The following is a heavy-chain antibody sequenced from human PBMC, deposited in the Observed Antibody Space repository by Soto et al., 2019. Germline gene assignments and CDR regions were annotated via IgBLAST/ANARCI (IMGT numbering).Heavy chain of an antibody. CDR3: AKTANGWFSAFDI. D-gene: IGHD6-19*01. V-gene: IGHV3-23*01. CDR2: ISGSGGTT. Sequence: GGSLRLSCAASGFTFISYAMSWGRQAPWKGLEWVSAISGSGGTTYYADSVKGRFTFSRDNSKNTLYLQMNSLRAEDTAVYYCAKTANGWFSAFDIWGQGTMVTVSS. J-gene: IGHJ3*02. CDR1: GFTFISYA.